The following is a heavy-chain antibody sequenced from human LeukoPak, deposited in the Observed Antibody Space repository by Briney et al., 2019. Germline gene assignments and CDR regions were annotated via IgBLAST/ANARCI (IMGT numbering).Heavy chain of an antibody. CDR1: GFTFSRNV. CDR3: ARGGIPTGPYYYFYYMDV. J-gene: IGHJ6*03. V-gene: IGHV3-30*01. D-gene: IGHD3-10*01. CDR2: ISYDGNNK. Sequence: PGSSLRLSCAASGFTFSRNVMHWVRQAPGKGLEWVALISYDGNNKFYADSVKGRFTISRNNSSNPLYLLMNGLRGEDAAVYSCARGGIPTGPYYYFYYMDVWGKGTAVTVSS.